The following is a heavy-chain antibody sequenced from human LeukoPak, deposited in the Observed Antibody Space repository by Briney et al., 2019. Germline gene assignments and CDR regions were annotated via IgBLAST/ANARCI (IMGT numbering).Heavy chain of an antibody. CDR2: MYQTGSS. V-gene: IGHV4-38-2*02. D-gene: IGHD2-21*01. CDR3: ARDLSYCGGDCYSNDAFDI. CDR1: GYSIGSGHY. Sequence: SETLSLTCSVSGYSIGSGHYWGWIRQPPGKGLEWIGSMYQTGSSYYNPSLKSRVTISLDTSKNQVSLKLSSVTAADTAVYYCARDLSYCGGDCYSNDAFDIWGQGTMVTVSS. J-gene: IGHJ3*02.